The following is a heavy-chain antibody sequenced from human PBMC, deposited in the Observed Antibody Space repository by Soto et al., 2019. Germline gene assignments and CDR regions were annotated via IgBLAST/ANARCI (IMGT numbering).Heavy chain of an antibody. CDR3: ALSITMGNWFDP. V-gene: IGHV2-5*02. CDR2: IYWDDDK. D-gene: IGHD3-10*01. CDR1: GFSLSTSGVG. Sequence: QITLKESGPTLVKPTQTLTLTCTFSGFSLSTSGVGVGWIRQPPGKALEWLALIYWDDDKRYSPSLKSRLTIXKXTSKNQVVLTMTNMDPVDTATYYCALSITMGNWFDPWGQGTLVTVSS. J-gene: IGHJ5*02.